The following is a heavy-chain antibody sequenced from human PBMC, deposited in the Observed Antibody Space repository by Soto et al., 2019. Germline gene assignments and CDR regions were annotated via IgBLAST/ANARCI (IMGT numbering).Heavy chain of an antibody. CDR3: ASIPTWAYYYDSSGFDY. CDR1: GGSISSGNW. J-gene: IGHJ4*02. D-gene: IGHD3-22*01. CDR2: IYHSGST. V-gene: IGHV4-4*02. Sequence: SETLSLTCAVSGGSISSGNWWGWVRQPPGKGLEWIGEIYHSGSTNYNPSLKSRVTISVDKSKNQFSLKLSSVTAADTAVYYCASIPTWAYYYDSSGFDYWGQGTLVTVS.